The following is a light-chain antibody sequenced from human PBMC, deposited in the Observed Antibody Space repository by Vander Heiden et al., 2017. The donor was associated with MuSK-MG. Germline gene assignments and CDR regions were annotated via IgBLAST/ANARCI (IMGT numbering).Light chain of an antibody. V-gene: IGLV3-1*01. CDR2: QDS. CDR3: QAWNSRTGV. Sequence: SYERTQAASVSVSPGQTASITCSGDKLGDKYACWYQQKPGQSPGRVIYQDSKRPSGIPERFYGSNSGNKANLNISGTQAGDDADYYCQAWNSRTGVFGGGTKLTGL. J-gene: IGLJ2*01. CDR1: KLGDKY.